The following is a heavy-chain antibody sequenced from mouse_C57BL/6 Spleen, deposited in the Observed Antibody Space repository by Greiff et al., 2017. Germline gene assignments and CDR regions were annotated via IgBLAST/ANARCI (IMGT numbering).Heavy chain of an antibody. J-gene: IGHJ2*01. CDR1: GYTFTSYW. D-gene: IGHD4-1*01. Sequence: QVQLQQSGAELVMPGASVKLSCKASGYTFTSYWMHWVKQRPGQGLEWIGEIDPSDSYTNYNQKFKGKSTLTVDKSSSTAYMQLSSLTSEDSAVYYCARLTGTYFDYWGQGTTLTVSS. CDR3: ARLTGTYFDY. V-gene: IGHV1-69*01. CDR2: IDPSDSYT.